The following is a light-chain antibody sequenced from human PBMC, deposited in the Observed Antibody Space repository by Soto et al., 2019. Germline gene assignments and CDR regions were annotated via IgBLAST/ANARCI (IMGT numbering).Light chain of an antibody. CDR1: SSDVGGYDY. CDR2: NVN. V-gene: IGLV2-14*03. Sequence: QSALTQVASVSGSPGQSITISCTGASSDVGGYDYVSWYQQHPGKAPKLMIYNVNYRPSGVSSRFSGSKSGNTASLTISGLQAEDEAKYYCSSYTNINTVIFGGGTQLTVL. J-gene: IGLJ2*01. CDR3: SSYTNINTVI.